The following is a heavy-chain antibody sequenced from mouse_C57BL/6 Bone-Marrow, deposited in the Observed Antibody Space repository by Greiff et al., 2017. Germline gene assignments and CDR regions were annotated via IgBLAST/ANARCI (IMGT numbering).Heavy chain of an antibody. Sequence: QVQLQQSGSELVKPGASVKISCKASGYAFSSSWMNWVKQRPGKGLEWIGRIYPGDGDTNYNGKFKGKATLTADKSSSTAYMQLSSLTSEDSAVYFCARERVADFDYWGQGTTLTVSS. CDR3: ARERVADFDY. CDR1: GYAFSSSW. J-gene: IGHJ2*01. D-gene: IGHD1-1*01. CDR2: IYPGDGDT. V-gene: IGHV1-82*01.